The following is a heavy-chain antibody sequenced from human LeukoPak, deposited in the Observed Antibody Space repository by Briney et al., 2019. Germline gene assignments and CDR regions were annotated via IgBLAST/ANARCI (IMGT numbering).Heavy chain of an antibody. CDR1: SGSFSGYY. CDR3: ARGRSTVTTSYYYYYYYMDV. D-gene: IGHD4-17*01. Sequence: SETLSLTCAVYSGSFSGYYWTWFRQPPGKGLEWIGEFNHNWGAKYNPSLKSRVTISVDTSKNQFSLKLSSVTAADTAVYYCARGRSTVTTSYYYYYYYMDVWGKGTTVTVSS. V-gene: IGHV4-34*01. J-gene: IGHJ6*03. CDR2: FNHNWGA.